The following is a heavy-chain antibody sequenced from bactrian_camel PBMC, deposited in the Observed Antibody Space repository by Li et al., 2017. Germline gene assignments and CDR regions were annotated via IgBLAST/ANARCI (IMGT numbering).Heavy chain of an antibody. CDR1: TFENGDFD. CDR3: AVADSAGDCYSASEYNY. J-gene: IGHJ4*01. CDR2: ISKNGDT. V-gene: IGHV3S67*01. D-gene: IGHD2*01. Sequence: DVQLVESGGGSVETGGALRLSCDTSTFENGDFDLGWNRQAPGNECELVASISKNGDTYYADSVKGRFAVSLNSAKNTLYLHMNSLKPDDTAMYVCAVADSAGDCYSASEYNYWGQGTQVTVS.